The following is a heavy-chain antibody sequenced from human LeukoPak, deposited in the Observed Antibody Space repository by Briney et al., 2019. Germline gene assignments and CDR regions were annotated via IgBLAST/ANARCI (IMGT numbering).Heavy chain of an antibody. CDR2: IYTSGSA. CDR1: GRSISSGSYY. CDR3: GREGYYDRSGYTVFDY. V-gene: IGHV4-61*02. D-gene: IGHD3-22*01. J-gene: IGHJ4*02. Sequence: SQTLSLTCTVSGRSISSGSYYWSWIRQPAVKGLEWIGRIYTSGSANYNPSLKSRVTISVDTSKNQFSLKLSSVTAADTAVYYCGREGYYDRSGYTVFDYWGQGTLVTVSS.